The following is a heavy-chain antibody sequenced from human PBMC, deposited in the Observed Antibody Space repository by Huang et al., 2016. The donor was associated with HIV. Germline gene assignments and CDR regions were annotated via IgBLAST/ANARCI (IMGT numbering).Heavy chain of an antibody. CDR2: IRQNESEK. Sequence: VESGGRLVQPGGSIRLSCVGSTFRFGAYWMSWVRQPAGKGREWVANIRQNESEKYYVDSVKGRFNISRDNAKKVVFLEMNNVRVEDTATYFCATKTAGMDIWGQGTTVTVS. CDR1: TFRFGAYW. CDR3: ATKTAGMDI. J-gene: IGHJ6*02. V-gene: IGHV3-7*03. D-gene: IGHD1-7*01.